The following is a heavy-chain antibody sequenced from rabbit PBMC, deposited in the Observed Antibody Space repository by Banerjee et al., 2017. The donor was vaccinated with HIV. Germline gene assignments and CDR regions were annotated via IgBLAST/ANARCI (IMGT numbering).Heavy chain of an antibody. D-gene: IGHD2-1*01. Sequence: QEQLVESGGGLVTPGASLTLTCTASGFTISSSYWICWVRQAPGKGLEWIGCIYTGSGRTYYASWVNGRFTITSSTSLKTVDLKMTSLTAADTATYFCARDDGANGWLDLWGPGTLVTVS. J-gene: IGHJ5*01. CDR1: GFTISSSYW. V-gene: IGHV1S43*01. CDR2: IYTGSGRT. CDR3: ARDDGANGWLDL.